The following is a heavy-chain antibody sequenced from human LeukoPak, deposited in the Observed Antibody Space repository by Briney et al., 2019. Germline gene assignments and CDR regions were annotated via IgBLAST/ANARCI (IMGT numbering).Heavy chain of an antibody. CDR1: GGSISSSSYY. CDR2: LYYSGTT. D-gene: IGHD3-9*01. CDR3: ARVLRYFDWSNPYYGMDV. Sequence: SGTLSLTCTVSGGSISSSSYYWGWIRQPPGKGLEWIGSLYYSGTTYYNPSLKSRVTISVDTSKNQFSLKLSSVTAADTAVYYCARVLRYFDWSNPYYGMDVWGQGTTVTVSS. J-gene: IGHJ6*02. V-gene: IGHV4-39*07.